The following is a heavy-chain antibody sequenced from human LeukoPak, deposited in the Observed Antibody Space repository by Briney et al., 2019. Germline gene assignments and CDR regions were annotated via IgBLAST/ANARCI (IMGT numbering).Heavy chain of an antibody. D-gene: IGHD6-19*01. CDR3: ARDGIAVAGREGYYYYYMDV. CDR1: GGTFSSYA. Sequence: GASVKVSCKASGGTFSSYAISWVRQAPGQGLEWMGGIIPIFGTANYAQEFQGRVTITTDESTSTAYMELSSLRSEDTAVYYCARDGIAVAGREGYYYYYMDVWGKGTTVTVSS. J-gene: IGHJ6*03. V-gene: IGHV1-69*05. CDR2: IIPIFGTA.